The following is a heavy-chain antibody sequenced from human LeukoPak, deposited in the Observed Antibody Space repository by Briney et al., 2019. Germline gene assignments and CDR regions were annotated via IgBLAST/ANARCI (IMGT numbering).Heavy chain of an antibody. V-gene: IGHV1-2*02. J-gene: IGHJ4*02. CDR1: GYTFTSYY. Sequence: GASVKVSCKASGYTFTSYYMHWVRQAPGQGLEWMGWINPNSGGTNYAQRIQGRVTMTTDTYISTAYMELSRLRSDDTAVYYCASDLAAAAGDYWGQGTLVTVSS. CDR2: INPNSGGT. D-gene: IGHD6-13*01. CDR3: ASDLAAAAGDY.